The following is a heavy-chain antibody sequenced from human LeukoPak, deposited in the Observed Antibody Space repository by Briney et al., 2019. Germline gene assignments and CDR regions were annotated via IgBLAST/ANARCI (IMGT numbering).Heavy chain of an antibody. CDR2: ISYDGSNK. J-gene: IGHJ5*02. CDR3: AKGGWGYSGSHNWFDP. CDR1: GFTFSSYS. V-gene: IGHV3-30*18. D-gene: IGHD1-26*01. Sequence: GGSLRLSCAASGFTFSSYSMHWVRQAPGKGLEWVAVISYDGSNKYYADSVKGRFTISRDNSKNTLYLQMNSLRAEDTAVYYCAKGGWGYSGSHNWFDPWGQGALVTVSS.